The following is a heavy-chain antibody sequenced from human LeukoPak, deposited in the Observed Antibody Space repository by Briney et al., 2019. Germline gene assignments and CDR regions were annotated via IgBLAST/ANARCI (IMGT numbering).Heavy chain of an antibody. J-gene: IGHJ4*02. CDR3: ARGVPEYYDFWSGYFYYFDY. CDR2: IYYSGST. Sequence: SQTLSLTCTVSGGSISSYYWSWVRQPPGQGLEWIGGIYYSGSTNYNPSLKSRVTISVDTSKHQFSLKLTSVTAADTAVYYCARGVPEYYDFWSGYFYYFDYWGQGTLVTVSS. D-gene: IGHD3-3*01. CDR1: GGSISSYY. V-gene: IGHV4-59*01.